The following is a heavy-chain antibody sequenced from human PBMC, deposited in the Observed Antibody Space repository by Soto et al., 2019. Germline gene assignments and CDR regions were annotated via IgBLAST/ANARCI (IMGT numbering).Heavy chain of an antibody. J-gene: IGHJ1*01. V-gene: IGHV3-7*04. CDR2: IPQDGSEK. D-gene: IGHD1-26*01. CDR1: GFTFNTRW. CDR3: AMEYDRPRGIY. Sequence: PGGSLRLSRAASGFTFNTRWMSWVRQAPGKGPEWVDKIPQDGSEKYCLDSVTGRFTIFRDNAKNSLSLQMTRLRPEDTAMYYCAMEYDRPRGIYWGPGTLVTVSS.